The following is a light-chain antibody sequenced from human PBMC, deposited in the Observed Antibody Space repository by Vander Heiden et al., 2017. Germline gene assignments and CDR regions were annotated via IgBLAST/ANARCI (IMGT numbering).Light chain of an antibody. Sequence: DIQITHAPSSLSASVGDRVTITCRASQSISSYLNWYQQKPGKAPQLLIYAASSLQSGVPSRFSGSGSGTDFTLTISRLQPEDFATYYCQQSYSTPITFGRGTKVEIK. CDR1: QSISSY. J-gene: IGKJ4*01. V-gene: IGKV1-39*01. CDR3: QQSYSTPIT. CDR2: AAS.